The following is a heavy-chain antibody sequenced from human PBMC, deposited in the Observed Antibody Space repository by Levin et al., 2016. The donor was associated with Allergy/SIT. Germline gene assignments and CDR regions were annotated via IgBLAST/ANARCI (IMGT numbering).Heavy chain of an antibody. J-gene: IGHJ4*02. V-gene: IGHV1-69*04. D-gene: IGHD6-19*01. CDR2: ILPVIGVP. CDR3: AIFSVAVAGPISGDFDF. Sequence: SVKVSCKASGGTFTSYAISWVRQAPGQRLEWMGRILPVIGVPNHAQNFQGRLTITADKSTSTAYMELSTLRSEDTAVYYCAIFSVAVAGPISGDFDFWGQGTLVTVSS. CDR1: GGTFTSYA.